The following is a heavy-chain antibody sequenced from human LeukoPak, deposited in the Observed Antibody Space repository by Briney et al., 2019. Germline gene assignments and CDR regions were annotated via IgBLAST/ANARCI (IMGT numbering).Heavy chain of an antibody. CDR1: GGSISSGSYY. Sequence: SQTLSLTCTVSGGSISSGSYYWSWIRQPAGKGLEWIGRIYTSGSTNYNPSLKSRVTISVDTSKNQFSLKLSSVTAADTAVYYCARDSIVVVPAAKGHYYYYMDVWGKGTTVTVSS. D-gene: IGHD2-2*01. J-gene: IGHJ6*03. CDR2: IYTSGST. CDR3: ARDSIVVVPAAKGHYYYYMDV. V-gene: IGHV4-61*02.